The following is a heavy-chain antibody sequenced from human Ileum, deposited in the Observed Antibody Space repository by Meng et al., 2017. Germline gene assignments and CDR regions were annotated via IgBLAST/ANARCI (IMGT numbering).Heavy chain of an antibody. D-gene: IGHD5-12*01. CDR3: ARERADIVASHGDH. J-gene: IGHJ4*02. Sequence: RQLPESGPGLVKPSETLSLTCTVSGGSIRSSSYYWGWIRQPPGKGLEWIGTIYYSGSTYYSPSLKSRVTISVDTSKNQFSLKLSSVTAADTAVYYCARERADIVASHGDHWGQGTLVTVFS. V-gene: IGHV4-39*07. CDR2: IYYSGST. CDR1: GGSIRSSSYY.